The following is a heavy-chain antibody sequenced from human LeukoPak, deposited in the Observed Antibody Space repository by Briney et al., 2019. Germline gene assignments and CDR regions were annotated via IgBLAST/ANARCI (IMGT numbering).Heavy chain of an antibody. CDR1: GFTFSSYW. J-gene: IGHJ4*02. D-gene: IGHD3-10*01. CDR3: AKDRITMVRGSSYHY. CDR2: IKQDGSEK. V-gene: IGHV3-7*03. Sequence: GGSLRLSCAASGFTFSSYWMSWVRQAPGKGLEWVANIKQDGSEKYYVDSVKGRFTISRDNAKNSLYLQMNSLRAEDTAVYYCAKDRITMVRGSSYHYWGQGTLVTVSS.